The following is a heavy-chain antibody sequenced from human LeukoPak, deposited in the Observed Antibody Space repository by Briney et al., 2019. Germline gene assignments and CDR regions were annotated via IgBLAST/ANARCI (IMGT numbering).Heavy chain of an antibody. CDR1: GGSFSGYY. J-gene: IGHJ5*02. V-gene: IGHV4-34*01. D-gene: IGHD3-10*01. CDR3: ARGPGFGELFDSVPWFDP. CDR2: INHSGST. Sequence: SETLSPTCAVYGGSFSGYYWSWVRQPPGKGLEWIGEINHSGSTNYNPSLKSRVTISVDTSKNQFSLKLSSVTAADTAVYYCARGPGFGELFDSVPWFDPWGQGTLVTVSS.